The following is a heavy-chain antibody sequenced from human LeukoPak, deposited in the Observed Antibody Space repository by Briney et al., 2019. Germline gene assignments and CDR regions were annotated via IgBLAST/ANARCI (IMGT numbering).Heavy chain of an antibody. CDR3: ARGSGLRYFDWLLWPAEYFQH. J-gene: IGHJ1*01. CDR2: INWNGGST. D-gene: IGHD3-9*01. V-gene: IGHV3-20*04. Sequence: GGSLRLSCAASGFTFDDYGMNWVRQAPGKGLEWVSGINWNGGSTGYADSVKGRFTISRDNAKNSLYLQMNSLRAEDTAVYYCARGSGLRYFDWLLWPAEYFQHWGQGTLVTVSS. CDR1: GFTFDDYG.